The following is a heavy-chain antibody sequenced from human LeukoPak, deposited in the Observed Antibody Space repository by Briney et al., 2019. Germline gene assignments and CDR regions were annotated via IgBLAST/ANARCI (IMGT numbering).Heavy chain of an antibody. CDR3: AREFLSSLSFWGGSGIFDS. Sequence: SQTLSLTCAVSGGSISSGGYSWSWIRQPPGKGLEWIGYIYYSGSTYYNPSLKSRVTISVDTSKNQFSLKLSSVTAADTAVYYCAREFLSSLSFWGGSGIFDSWGQGIPVTVSS. CDR2: IYYSGST. J-gene: IGHJ4*02. V-gene: IGHV4-30-4*07. CDR1: GGSISSGGYS. D-gene: IGHD3-3*01.